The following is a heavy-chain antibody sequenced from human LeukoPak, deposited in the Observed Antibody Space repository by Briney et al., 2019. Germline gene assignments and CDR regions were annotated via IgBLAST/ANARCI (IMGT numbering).Heavy chain of an antibody. J-gene: IGHJ3*02. CDR1: GYTFTSYD. CDR3: ARVLPRRSWYWTDAFDI. D-gene: IGHD6-13*01. V-gene: IGHV1-8*01. CDR2: MNPNSGNT. Sequence: ASVKVSCKASGYTFTSYDINWVRQATGQGLEWMGWMNPNSGNTGYAQKFQGRVTMTRNTSISTAYMELSSLRSEDTAVYYCARVLPRRSWYWTDAFDIWGQGTMVTVSS.